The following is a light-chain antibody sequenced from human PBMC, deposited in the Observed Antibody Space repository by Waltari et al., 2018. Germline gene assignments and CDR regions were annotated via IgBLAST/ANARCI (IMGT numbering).Light chain of an antibody. J-gene: IGKJ4*01. CDR1: QSIHNY. Sequence: DIVLTQSPATLSLSPGERATLSCRASQSIHNYLAWYQQKPGQAPRLLIYDTSNRATGISARFSGSGFGTDFTLTISSLEPEDFAVYYCQQRRNCPLTFGGGTKVEIK. CDR3: QQRRNCPLT. CDR2: DTS. V-gene: IGKV3-11*01.